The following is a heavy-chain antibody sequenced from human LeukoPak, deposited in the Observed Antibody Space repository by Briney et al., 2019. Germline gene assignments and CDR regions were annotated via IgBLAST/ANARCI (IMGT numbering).Heavy chain of an antibody. CDR3: ARDDGSGSYYRGWSFQH. Sequence: SQTLSLTCAISGDSVSSSSAAWNWIRQSPSRGLEWLGRTYYRSKWHNDYAVSVKSRITINPDTSKNQFSLQLNSVTPEDTAVYYCARDDGSGSYYRGWSFQHWGQGTLVTVSS. V-gene: IGHV6-1*01. CDR2: TYYRSKWHN. CDR1: GDSVSSSSAA. J-gene: IGHJ1*01. D-gene: IGHD3-10*01.